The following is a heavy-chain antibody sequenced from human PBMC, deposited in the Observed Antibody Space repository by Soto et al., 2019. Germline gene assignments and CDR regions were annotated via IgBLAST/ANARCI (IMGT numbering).Heavy chain of an antibody. CDR1: GFTFSSYA. V-gene: IGHV3-23*01. CDR3: AKAACSSTSCYDLALYGMDV. Sequence: LRLSCAASGFTFSSYAMSWVRQAPGKGLEWVSAISGSGGSTYYADSVKGRFTISRDNSKNTLYLQMNSLRAEDTAVYYCAKAACSSTSCYDLALYGMDVWGQGTTVTVSS. CDR2: ISGSGGST. D-gene: IGHD2-2*01. J-gene: IGHJ6*02.